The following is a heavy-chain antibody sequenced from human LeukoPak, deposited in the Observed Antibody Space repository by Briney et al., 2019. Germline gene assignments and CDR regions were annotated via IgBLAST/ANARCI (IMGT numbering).Heavy chain of an antibody. CDR3: AKASGPSGYYYMDV. Sequence: SGGSLRLSCAASGLTFSSYAMSWVRQAPGKGLEWVSAIIGSGGNTYYADSVKGRFTISRDNSKNTLYMHMNSLRADDTAIYYCAKASGPSGYYYMDVRGKGTTVTVSS. V-gene: IGHV3-23*01. CDR2: IIGSGGNT. CDR1: GLTFSSYA. J-gene: IGHJ6*03.